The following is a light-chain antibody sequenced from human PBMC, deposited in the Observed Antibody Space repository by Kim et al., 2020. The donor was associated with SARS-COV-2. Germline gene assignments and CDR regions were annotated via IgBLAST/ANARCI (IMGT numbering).Light chain of an antibody. CDR2: GKN. Sequence: SSELTQDPAVSVALGQTVRITCQGDSLRSYYASWYQQKPGQAPVLVFYGKNNRPSGIPDRFSGSYSGNTASLTITAAQAEHEADYYCNSRESSGNHWMFGGGTKLTVL. CDR1: SLRSYY. J-gene: IGLJ3*02. CDR3: NSRESSGNHWM. V-gene: IGLV3-19*01.